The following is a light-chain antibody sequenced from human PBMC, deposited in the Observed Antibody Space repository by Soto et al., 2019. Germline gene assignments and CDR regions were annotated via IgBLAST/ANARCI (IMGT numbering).Light chain of an antibody. CDR1: NIGSKS. CDR2: YDD. CDR3: QVWDSSYDHWV. V-gene: IGLV3-21*04. Sequence: SYELTQPPSVSVAPGKTARITCGGNNIGSKSVHWYQQKPGQAPVLVIFYDDDRPSGIPERFSGSNSGNTATLTISRVEAGDEADYYCQVWDSSYDHWVFGGGTKLTVL. J-gene: IGLJ3*02.